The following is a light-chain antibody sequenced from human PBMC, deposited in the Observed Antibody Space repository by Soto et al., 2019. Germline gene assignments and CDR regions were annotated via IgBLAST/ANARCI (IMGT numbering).Light chain of an antibody. Sequence: EIVMTQSPATLSVSPGDRATLSCRASQSVSSNLAWYQQKPGKAPRLLIYGASTRATGIPARFSGSGSGTEFTLTISGLQSEDFAVYYCQQYNNWPGTFGQGTKLEIK. CDR1: QSVSSN. V-gene: IGKV3-15*01. CDR2: GAS. J-gene: IGKJ2*02. CDR3: QQYNNWPGT.